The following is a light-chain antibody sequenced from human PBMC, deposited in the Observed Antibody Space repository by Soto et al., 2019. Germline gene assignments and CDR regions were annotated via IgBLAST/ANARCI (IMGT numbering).Light chain of an antibody. CDR3: QQYYSTRT. V-gene: IGKV3-11*01. J-gene: IGKJ1*01. Sequence: ELVLTQSPATQSLSPGERATLSCRGSQSVRSHLVWYQQKPGQAPRLLIYEASNRATGIPARFSGSGSGTEFTLTISSLQAEDVAVYYCQQYYSTRTFGQGTKVDI. CDR2: EAS. CDR1: QSVRSH.